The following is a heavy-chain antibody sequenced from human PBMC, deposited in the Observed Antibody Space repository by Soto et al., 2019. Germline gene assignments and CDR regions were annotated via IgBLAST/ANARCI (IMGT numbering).Heavy chain of an antibody. D-gene: IGHD3-22*01. V-gene: IGHV4-31*03. Sequence: QVQLQESGPGLVKPSQTLSLTCTVSGGSISSGGYYWSWIRQHPGKGLEWIGYIYYSGSTYYNPSLKSRVTXXVXTXXNQFSLKLSSVTAADTAVYYCARGYHYYDIPEFDYWGQGTLVTVSS. CDR3: ARGYHYYDIPEFDY. CDR1: GGSISSGGYY. J-gene: IGHJ4*02. CDR2: IYYSGST.